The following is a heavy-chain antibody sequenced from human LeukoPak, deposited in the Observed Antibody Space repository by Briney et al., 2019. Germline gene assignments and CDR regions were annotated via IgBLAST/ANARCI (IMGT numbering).Heavy chain of an antibody. CDR2: IYHSGST. D-gene: IGHD5-24*01. V-gene: IGHV4-61*10. J-gene: IGHJ5*02. CDR3: ARDRLQLQS. CDR1: GGSISSGSYY. Sequence: SETLSLTCTVSGGSISSGSYYWNWIRQPAGKGLEWIGSIYHSGSTNYNPSLKSRVTISVDTSKNQFSLKLSSVTAADTAVYYCARDRLQLQSWGQGTLVTVSS.